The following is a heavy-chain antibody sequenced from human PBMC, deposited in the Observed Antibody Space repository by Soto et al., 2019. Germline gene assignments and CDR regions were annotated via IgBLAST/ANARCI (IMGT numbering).Heavy chain of an antibody. CDR2: ISTAGDT. CDR3: ARESPMGYFDY. CDR1: GSTFSSYD. J-gene: IGHJ4*02. V-gene: IGHV3-13*01. Sequence: EVQLVESGGGLVQPGGSLRLSCAASGSTFSSYDMHWVRQATGKGLEWVSAISTAGDTYYPGSVKGRFTISRENAKNSLYLQMNSLRAGDTAVYYCARESPMGYFDYWGQGTLVTVSS. D-gene: IGHD6-13*01.